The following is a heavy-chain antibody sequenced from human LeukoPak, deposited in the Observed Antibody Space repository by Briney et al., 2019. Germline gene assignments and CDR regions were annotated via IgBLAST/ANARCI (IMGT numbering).Heavy chain of an antibody. V-gene: IGHV3-21*01. CDR3: ARDGGPFYFDL. CDR2: IGISSNKI. CDR1: GFTLRSYT. Sequence: PGGSLRLSCAASGFTLRSYTMNWVRQAPGKGLEWVSSIGISSNKIYYADSVKGRFIISRDNAKNSVYLQMNSLRAEDTAVYYCARDGGPFYFDLWGQGTLVTVSS. J-gene: IGHJ4*02. D-gene: IGHD3-16*01.